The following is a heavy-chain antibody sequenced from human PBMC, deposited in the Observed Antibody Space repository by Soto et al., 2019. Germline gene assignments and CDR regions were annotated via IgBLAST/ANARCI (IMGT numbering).Heavy chain of an antibody. J-gene: IGHJ6*02. V-gene: IGHV1-69*13. Sequence: ASVKVSCKASGGTFSSYAISWVRQAPGQGLEWMGGIIPIFGTANYAQKFQGRVTITADESTSTAYMELSSLRSEDTAVYYCARIVVVPAAMRVGRYYYGMDVWGQGTTVTVSS. CDR1: GGTFSSYA. CDR3: ARIVVVPAAMRVGRYYYGMDV. D-gene: IGHD2-2*01. CDR2: IIPIFGTA.